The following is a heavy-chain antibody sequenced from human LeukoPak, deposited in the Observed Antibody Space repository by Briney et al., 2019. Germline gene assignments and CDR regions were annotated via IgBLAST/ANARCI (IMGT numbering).Heavy chain of an antibody. CDR2: IYYSGST. D-gene: IGHD3-10*01. Sequence: SETLSLTCTVSGGSISSYYWSWIRQPPGKGLEWIGYIYYSGSTNYNPSLKSRVTISVDTSKNPFSLKLISVTAADTAVYYCAREERYGSSYDYWGQGTLVTVSS. V-gene: IGHV4-59*01. CDR3: AREERYGSSYDY. CDR1: GGSISSYY. J-gene: IGHJ4*02.